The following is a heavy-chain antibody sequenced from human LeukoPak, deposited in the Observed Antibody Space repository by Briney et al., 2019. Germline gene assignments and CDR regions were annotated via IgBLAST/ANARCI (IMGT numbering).Heavy chain of an antibody. Sequence: ASVKVSCKASGYTFTSYYMHWVRQAPGQGLEWMGIINPSGGSTSYAQKFQGRVTMTRDMSTSTVYMELSSLRSEDTAVYHCARGTHDFWSGYHYFDYWGQGTLVTVSS. V-gene: IGHV1-46*01. CDR1: GYTFTSYY. CDR3: ARGTHDFWSGYHYFDY. D-gene: IGHD3-3*01. CDR2: INPSGGST. J-gene: IGHJ4*02.